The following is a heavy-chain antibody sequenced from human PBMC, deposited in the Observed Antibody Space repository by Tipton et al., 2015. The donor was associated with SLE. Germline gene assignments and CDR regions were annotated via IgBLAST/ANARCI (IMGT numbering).Heavy chain of an antibody. CDR3: AKDSASYGDVEYFHH. D-gene: IGHD4-17*01. J-gene: IGHJ1*01. CDR1: GFTFSTYG. V-gene: IGHV3-30*02. Sequence: SLRLSCEGSGFTFSTYGMDWVRQAPGKGLEWVAFIQYNGNNKYYADSVRGRFTISRDNSKNTLYLQMNSLRPEDTALYYCAKDSASYGDVEYFHHWGLGTLVTVSS. CDR2: IQYNGNNK.